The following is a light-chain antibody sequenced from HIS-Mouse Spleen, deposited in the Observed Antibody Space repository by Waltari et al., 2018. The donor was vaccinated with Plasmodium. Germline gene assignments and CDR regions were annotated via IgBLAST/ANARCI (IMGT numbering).Light chain of an antibody. CDR1: SSDVGSYNL. Sequence: QSALTQPASVSGSPGHSITISSTGTSSDVGSYNLVSWYQQPPGNAPKLMIYEGSKRPSGVSNRFSGSKSGNTASLTISGLQAEDEADYYCCSYAGSSTHVVFGGGTKLTVL. J-gene: IGLJ2*01. V-gene: IGLV2-23*01. CDR3: CSYAGSSTHVV. CDR2: EGS.